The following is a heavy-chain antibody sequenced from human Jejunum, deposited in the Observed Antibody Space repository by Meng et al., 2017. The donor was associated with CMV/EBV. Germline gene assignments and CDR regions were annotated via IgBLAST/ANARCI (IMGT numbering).Heavy chain of an antibody. J-gene: IGHJ3*01. CDR2: ISSTATSI. D-gene: IGHD1-26*01. V-gene: IGHV3-48*03. Sequence: GFIFSSYEMTWGRQAPGKGLEWVSYISSTATSIFYSDSVKGRFTVSRDNAKNSLYLQMNSLRTEDTAVFHCAKVRRGSYSAVFFDLWGQGTMVTVSS. CDR3: AKVRRGSYSAVFFDL. CDR1: GFIFSSYE.